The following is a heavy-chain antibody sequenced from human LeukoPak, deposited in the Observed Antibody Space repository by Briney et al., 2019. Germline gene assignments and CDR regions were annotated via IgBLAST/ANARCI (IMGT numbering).Heavy chain of an antibody. D-gene: IGHD3-9*01. CDR3: ARDNVLRYFDWLLSDAFDI. CDR2: IISSSSYI. Sequence: GGSLRLSCAASGFTFSSYSMNWVRQAPGKGRWWGSSIISSSSYIYYADSVKGGFTISRDNAKNSLYLQMTSLRAEDTAVYYCARDNVLRYFDWLLSDAFDIWGQGTMVTVSS. J-gene: IGHJ3*02. V-gene: IGHV3-21*01. CDR1: GFTFSSYS.